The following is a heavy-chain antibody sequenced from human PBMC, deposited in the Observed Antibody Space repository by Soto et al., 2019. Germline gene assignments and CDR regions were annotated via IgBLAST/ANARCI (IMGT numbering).Heavy chain of an antibody. D-gene: IGHD1-1*01. CDR1: GFTFSSYW. V-gene: IGHV3-7*01. CDR3: ERDTSPRRADY. CDR2: IKQDGSDK. Sequence: GSLRLSCAASGFTFSSYWMSWFRQAPGKGLEWVANIKQDGSDKYYVDSVKGRFTVSRDNAKNSLYLQMNSLRAEDTAVYYCERDTSPRRADYWGQGTLVTVSS. J-gene: IGHJ4*02.